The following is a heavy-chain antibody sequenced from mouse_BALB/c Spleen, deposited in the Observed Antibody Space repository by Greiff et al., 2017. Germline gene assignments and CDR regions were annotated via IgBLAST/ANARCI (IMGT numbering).Heavy chain of an antibody. D-gene: IGHD2-4*01. CDR2: INPSNGGT. Sequence: QVQLQQPGAELVKPWASVKLSCKASGYTFTSYYMYWVKQRPGQGLEWIGGINPSNGGTNFNETLKSKATLTVDNSSRTAYMQISSLTSEDSAVYYWTRALIGAMDYWGQGTSVTVSS. CDR1: GYTFTSYY. J-gene: IGHJ4*01. V-gene: IGHV1S81*02. CDR3: TRALIGAMDY.